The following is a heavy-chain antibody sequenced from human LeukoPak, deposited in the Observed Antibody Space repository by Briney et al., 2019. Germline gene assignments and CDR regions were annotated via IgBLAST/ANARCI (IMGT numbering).Heavy chain of an antibody. V-gene: IGHV4-59*08. CDR3: ARHPRYSGSSGGFFDY. CDR1: GGSISSYY. D-gene: IGHD1-26*01. Sequence: SETLSLTCTVSGGSISSYYWSWIRQPPGKGLEWIGYIYYSGSTNYNPSLKSRVTISVDTSKNQFSLKLSSVTAADTAVYYCARHPRYSGSSGGFFDYWGQGTLVTVSS. J-gene: IGHJ4*02. CDR2: IYYSGST.